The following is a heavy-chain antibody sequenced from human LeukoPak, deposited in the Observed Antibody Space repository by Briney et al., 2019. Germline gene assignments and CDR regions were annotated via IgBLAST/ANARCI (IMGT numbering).Heavy chain of an antibody. CDR1: GYTFTSYG. Sequence: ASVKVSCKASGYTFTSYGISWVRQSPGQRLEWMRWISAYNDYTNYAQKLQCRVTMTTDTSTSTAYMELRSLSSDDTAVYYCAREPEGYCSGGSCYPSDWFDPWGQGTLVTVSS. D-gene: IGHD2-15*01. CDR2: ISAYNDYT. V-gene: IGHV1-18*04. CDR3: AREPEGYCSGGSCYPSDWFDP. J-gene: IGHJ5*02.